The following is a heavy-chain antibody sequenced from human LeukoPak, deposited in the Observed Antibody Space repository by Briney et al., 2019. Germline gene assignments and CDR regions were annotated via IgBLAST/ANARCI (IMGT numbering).Heavy chain of an antibody. CDR3: VRDGYKAFDI. J-gene: IGHJ3*02. D-gene: IGHD1-14*01. V-gene: IGHV3-20*04. CDR1: GFTLDDYG. Sequence: GGSLRLSCAVSGFTLDDYGMSWVRQAPGKGLEWVSGINWNGGSTGYADSVKGRFTISRDNAKNSLYLQMNSLRAEDTALYYCVRDGYKAFDIWGQGTMVTVSS. CDR2: INWNGGST.